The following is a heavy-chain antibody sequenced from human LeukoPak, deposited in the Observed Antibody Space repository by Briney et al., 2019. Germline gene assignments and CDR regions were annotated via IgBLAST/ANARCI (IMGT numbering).Heavy chain of an antibody. V-gene: IGHV3-30*02. Sequence: GGSLRLSCAASGFTFSSYGVHWVRQAPGKGLEWVAFIRYDGSNKYYADSVKGRFTISRDDSKNTLYLQMNSLRAEDTAVYYCAKERLAVAGYFGYWGQGTLVTVSS. CDR1: GFTFSSYG. D-gene: IGHD6-19*01. CDR3: AKERLAVAGYFGY. J-gene: IGHJ4*02. CDR2: IRYDGSNK.